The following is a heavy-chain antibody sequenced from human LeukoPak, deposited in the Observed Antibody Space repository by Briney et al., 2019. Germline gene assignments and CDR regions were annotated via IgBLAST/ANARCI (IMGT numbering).Heavy chain of an antibody. CDR3: ARKGDYEVDFDY. D-gene: IGHD4-17*01. CDR2: INPNTGGT. CDR1: GYTFTSFY. Sequence: GASVKVSCKASGYTFTSFYMHWVRQAPGQGLEWMGRINPNTGGTNYAQKFQGRIIMTRDTSINTAYMELTRLRSDDTAVYYCARKGDYEVDFDYWGQGTLVTVSS. V-gene: IGHV1-2*06. J-gene: IGHJ4*02.